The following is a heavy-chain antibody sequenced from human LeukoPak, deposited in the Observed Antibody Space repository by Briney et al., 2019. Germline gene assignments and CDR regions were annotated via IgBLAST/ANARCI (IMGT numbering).Heavy chain of an antibody. J-gene: IGHJ6*02. CDR1: GFTFSSYG. V-gene: IGHV3-30*18. CDR2: ISYDGSNK. Sequence: GGSLRLSCAASGFTFSSYGMHWVRQAPGKGLEWVAVISYDGSNKYYADSVKGRFTISRDNSKNTLYLQMNSLRAEDTAVYYCAKSYTFSLPYYYGMDVWGQGTTVTVSS. CDR3: AKSYTFSLPYYYGMDV. D-gene: IGHD4-11*01.